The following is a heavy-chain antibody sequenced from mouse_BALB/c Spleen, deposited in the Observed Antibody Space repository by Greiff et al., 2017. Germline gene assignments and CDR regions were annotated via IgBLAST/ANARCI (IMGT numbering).Heavy chain of an antibody. CDR2: INSNGGST. Sequence: EVHLVESGGGLVQPGGSLKLSCAASGFTFSSYGMSWVRQTPDKRLELVATINSNGGSTYYPDSVKGRFTISRDNAKNTLYLQMSSLKSEDTAMYYCARDSITGYWYYFAYWGQGTTLTVSS. V-gene: IGHV5-6-3*01. D-gene: IGHD3-1*01. J-gene: IGHJ2*01. CDR1: GFTFSSYG. CDR3: ARDSITGYWYYFAY.